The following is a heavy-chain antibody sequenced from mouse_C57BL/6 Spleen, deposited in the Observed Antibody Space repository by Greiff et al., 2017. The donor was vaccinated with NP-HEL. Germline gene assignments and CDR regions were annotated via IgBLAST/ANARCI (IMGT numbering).Heavy chain of an antibody. CDR2: IDPSDSYT. CDR3: ASSYYAMDY. J-gene: IGHJ4*01. Sequence: VKLQQPGAELVMPGASVKLSCKASGYTFTSYWMHWVKQRPGQGLEWIGEIDPSDSYTNYNQKFKGKSTLTVDKSSSTAYMQLSSLTSEDSAVYYCASSYYAMDYWGQGTSVTVSS. V-gene: IGHV1-69*01. CDR1: GYTFTSYW.